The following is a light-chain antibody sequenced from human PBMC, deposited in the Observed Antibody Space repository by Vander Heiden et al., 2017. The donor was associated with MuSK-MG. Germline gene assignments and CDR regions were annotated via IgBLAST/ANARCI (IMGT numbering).Light chain of an antibody. J-gene: IGLJ1*01. CDR2: CNS. V-gene: IGLV1-40*01. CDR3: QSYDRSLSDSYG. Sequence: QSVLTQPPSVSGAPGQRVTISCTGSSSNIGAGYDVHWYQQLPGTAPKLLIECNSNRPSGVPDRFSGSKSGTSASTDTTGLQAEDEAEYYGQSYDRSLSDSYGFGTGTKVTVL. CDR1: SSNIGAGYD.